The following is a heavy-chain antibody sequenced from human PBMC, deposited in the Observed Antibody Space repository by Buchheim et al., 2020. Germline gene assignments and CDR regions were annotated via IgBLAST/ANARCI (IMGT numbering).Heavy chain of an antibody. D-gene: IGHD3-22*01. Sequence: QVQLQESGPGLVKPSETLSLTCTVSGGSISSYYWSWIRQPPGKGLEWIGYIYYSGSTNYNPSLKSRVTISVDTSKNQFSLKLSSVTAADTAVYYCARFRYYYYSRIFDYWGQGTL. CDR1: GGSISSYY. CDR3: ARFRYYYYSRIFDY. V-gene: IGHV4-59*01. J-gene: IGHJ4*02. CDR2: IYYSGST.